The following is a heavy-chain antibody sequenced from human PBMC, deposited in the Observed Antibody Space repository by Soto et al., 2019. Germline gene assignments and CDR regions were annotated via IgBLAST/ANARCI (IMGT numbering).Heavy chain of an antibody. CDR3: ARGGCSGGSCPENWFDP. J-gene: IGHJ5*02. CDR1: GYTFTNYG. Sequence: QVQLVQSGAEVKKPGASVKVSCKASGYTFTNYGIGWVRQAPGQRLEWVGWISPYNGNTKYAQKFQGRVTLTTDTSTSTAYMEVRSLRSDDTAVYYCARGGCSGGSCPENWFDPWGQGTLVIVSS. CDR2: ISPYNGNT. V-gene: IGHV1-18*01. D-gene: IGHD2-15*01.